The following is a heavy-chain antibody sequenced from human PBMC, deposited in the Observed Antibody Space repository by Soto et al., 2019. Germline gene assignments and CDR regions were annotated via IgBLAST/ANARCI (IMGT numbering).Heavy chain of an antibody. V-gene: IGHV2-5*02. CDR2: VYWDDDK. CDR3: AHSSEPTFLDY. Sequence: KESGPTLVNPTQTLTLTCTVSGFSLNTSGVDVGWIRLPPGKALEWLALVYWDDDKRYSPSLKSRLTITKDTSKNQVVLTMANMDPVVTATYYCAHSSEPTFLDYWGQGTLVTVSS. CDR1: GFSLNTSGVD. J-gene: IGHJ4*02.